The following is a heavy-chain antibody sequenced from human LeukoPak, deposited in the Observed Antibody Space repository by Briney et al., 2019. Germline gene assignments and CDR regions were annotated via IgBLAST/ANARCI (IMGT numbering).Heavy chain of an antibody. V-gene: IGHV1-46*01. CDR1: GYTFTSYY. CDR2: INPSGGST. J-gene: IGHJ6*02. CDR3: ARRSCSGGSCYSNFGDYGMDV. D-gene: IGHD2-15*01. Sequence: GASVKVSCKASGYTFTSYYMHWVRQAPGQGLEWMGIINPSGGSTSYAQKFQGRVTMTRDTSTSTVYMELSSLRSEDTAVYYCARRSCSGGSCYSNFGDYGMDVWGQGTTVTVSS.